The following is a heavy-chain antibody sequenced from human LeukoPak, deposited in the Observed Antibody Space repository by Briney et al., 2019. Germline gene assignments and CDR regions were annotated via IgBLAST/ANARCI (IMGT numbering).Heavy chain of an antibody. J-gene: IGHJ4*02. CDR3: ARGRVTRIYKNQGREYDY. D-gene: IGHD2-21*02. CDR2: IYTSGST. Sequence: SETLSLTCTVSGGSISSGSYYWSWIRQPAGKGLEWIGRIYTSGSTNYNPSLKSRVTISVDTSKNQFSLKLSSVTAADTAVYYCARGRVTRIYKNQGREYDYWGQGTLVTVSS. V-gene: IGHV4-61*02. CDR1: GGSISSGSYY.